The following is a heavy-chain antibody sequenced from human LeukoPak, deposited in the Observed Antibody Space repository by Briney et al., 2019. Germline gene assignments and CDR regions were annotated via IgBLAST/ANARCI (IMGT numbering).Heavy chain of an antibody. Sequence: GGSLRLSCAASGFTFSSYGMHGVRQAPGKGLEWVAVISYDGSKKYYADSVKGRFTISRDNSKNTLYLQMNSLRAEDTAVYYCAKEGAGDYFDYWGQGTLVTVSS. D-gene: IGHD4-17*01. CDR1: GFTFSSYG. V-gene: IGHV3-30*18. J-gene: IGHJ4*02. CDR3: AKEGAGDYFDY. CDR2: ISYDGSKK.